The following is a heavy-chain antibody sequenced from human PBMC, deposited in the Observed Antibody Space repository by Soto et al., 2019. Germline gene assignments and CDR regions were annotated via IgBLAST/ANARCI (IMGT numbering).Heavy chain of an antibody. CDR3: ATVGIVVVAAELIKDSYYYYMDV. Sequence: ASVKVSCKASGLTFTSAYMHWVRQAPGQGLEWMGIINPSGGRTSYAQRFQGRVTMTRDTSTSTVYMELSSLRSEDTAIYYCATVGIVVVAAELIKDSYYYYMDVWGKGTTVTVSS. CDR2: INPSGGRT. CDR1: GLTFTSAY. V-gene: IGHV1-46*03. J-gene: IGHJ6*03. D-gene: IGHD2-2*01.